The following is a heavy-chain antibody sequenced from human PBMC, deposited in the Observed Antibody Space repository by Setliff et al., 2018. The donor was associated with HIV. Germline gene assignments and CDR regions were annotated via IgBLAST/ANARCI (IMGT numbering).Heavy chain of an antibody. CDR1: GYTFIRYG. J-gene: IGHJ4*02. D-gene: IGHD1-26*01. Sequence: ASVKVSCKASGYTFIRYGINWVRQATGQGLEWMGWMNPNSGNTGYAQKFQGRVTMTRNTSISTAYMELSSLRSEDTAVYYCARFRKFQLVGALDYWGQGTLVTVSS. CDR2: MNPNSGNT. CDR3: ARFRKFQLVGALDY. V-gene: IGHV1-8*01.